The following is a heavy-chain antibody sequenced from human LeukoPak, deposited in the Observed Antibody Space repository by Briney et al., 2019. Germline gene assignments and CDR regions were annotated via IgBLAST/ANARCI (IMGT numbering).Heavy chain of an antibody. CDR1: GFTFSSYG. V-gene: IGHV3-30*18. J-gene: IGHJ4*02. CDR2: ISYDGSNR. Sequence: GRSLRLSCAASGFTFSSYGLHWVRQAPGKGLEWVAVISYDGSNRYYADSVKGRFTISRDNSKNTLFLQMNSLRAEDTAVYHCAKDALSGWYGYSDYWGQGTLVTVSS. D-gene: IGHD6-19*01. CDR3: AKDALSGWYGYSDY.